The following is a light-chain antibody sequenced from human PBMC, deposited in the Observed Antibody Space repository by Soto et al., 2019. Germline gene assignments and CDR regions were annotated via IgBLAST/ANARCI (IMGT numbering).Light chain of an antibody. CDR1: QSLVYSDGNTY. CDR2: NVS. V-gene: IGKV2-30*01. J-gene: IGKJ4*01. Sequence: DVVMTQSPLSLPVTLGQPASISCRSSQSLVYSDGNTYLNWFHQRPGQSPRRLMYNVSNRDSGVPDRFSGSGSGTDFTLKSSRLEAEDVGVYYCMQRTYWLRLTFGGGTKVESK. CDR3: MQRTYWLRLT.